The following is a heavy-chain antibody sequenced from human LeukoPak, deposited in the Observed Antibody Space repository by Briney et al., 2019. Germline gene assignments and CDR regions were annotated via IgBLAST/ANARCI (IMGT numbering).Heavy chain of an antibody. CDR2: ISGSGGST. J-gene: IGHJ4*02. CDR3: ATDPSSSWYRFTY. D-gene: IGHD6-13*01. V-gene: IGHV3-23*01. CDR1: GFTFSSYA. Sequence: GGSLRLSCAASGFTFSSYAMSWVRQAPGKGLEWVSAISGSGGSTYYADSVKGRFTISRDNSKNTLYLQMNSLRAEDTAVYYCATDPSSSWYRFTYWGQGTLVTVSS.